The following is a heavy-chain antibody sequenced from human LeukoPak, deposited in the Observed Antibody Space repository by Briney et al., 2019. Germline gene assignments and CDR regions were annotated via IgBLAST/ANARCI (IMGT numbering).Heavy chain of an antibody. CDR1: GFTFSSYW. D-gene: IGHD4-11*01. V-gene: IGHV3-7*01. CDR2: IKQDGSEK. Sequence: PGGSLRLSCAASGFTFSSYWMSWVRQAPGKGLEWVANIKQDGSEKYYVDSVKGRFTISRDNAKNSLYLQMNSLRAEDTAVYYCARVNSGYSSPLLRADYMDVWGKGTTVTVSS. J-gene: IGHJ6*03. CDR3: ARVNSGYSSPLLRADYMDV.